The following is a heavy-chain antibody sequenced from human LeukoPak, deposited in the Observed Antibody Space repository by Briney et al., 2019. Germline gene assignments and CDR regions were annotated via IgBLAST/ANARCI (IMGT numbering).Heavy chain of an antibody. CDR2: ITSSSSYI. V-gene: IGHV3-21*01. J-gene: IGHJ4*02. Sequence: TGGSLRLSCAASGFTFSSYSMNWVRQAPGKGLEWVSSITSSSSYIYYADSVKGRFTISRDNAKNSLYLQMNSLRAEDTAVYYCARHVVAVGFDYWGQGTLVTVSS. CDR1: GFTFSSYS. D-gene: IGHD3-22*01. CDR3: ARHVVAVGFDY.